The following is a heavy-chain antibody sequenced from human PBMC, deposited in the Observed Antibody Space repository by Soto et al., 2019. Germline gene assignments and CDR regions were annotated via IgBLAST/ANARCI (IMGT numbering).Heavy chain of an antibody. J-gene: IGHJ4*02. V-gene: IGHV3-30*18. CDR3: AKEAPGGWHFFDT. CDR2: ISDDGSQK. Sequence: GGSLRLSCAASGFTFRTYGMHWVRQAPGKGLEWVAFISDDGSQKYYGDSVKGRFTISRDNSKNTLSLRMISLRTEETSVYYCAKEAPGGWHFFDTWGQGTLVTVSS. CDR1: GFTFRTYG. D-gene: IGHD6-19*01.